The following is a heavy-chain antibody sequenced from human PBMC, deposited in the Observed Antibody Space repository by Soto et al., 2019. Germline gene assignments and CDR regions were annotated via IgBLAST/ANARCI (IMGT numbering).Heavy chain of an antibody. J-gene: IGHJ6*02. CDR1: GYSFTSYW. D-gene: IGHD6-19*01. CDR3: ARLQFGSGWYYGMDV. V-gene: IGHV5-51*01. CDR2: IYPGDSDT. Sequence: PWDSLKISCKGSGYSFTSYWIGWVRQMPGKGLEWMGIIYPGDSDTRYSPSFQGQVTISADKSISTAYLQWSSLKASDTAMYYCARLQFGSGWYYGMDVWGQGTTVTVSS.